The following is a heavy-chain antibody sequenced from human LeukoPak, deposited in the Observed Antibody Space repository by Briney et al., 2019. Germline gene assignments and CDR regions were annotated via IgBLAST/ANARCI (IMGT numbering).Heavy chain of an antibody. CDR2: ITPYNGNR. Sequence: ASVKVSCKASGYTFTYRYLHWVRQAPGQAFEWMGWITPYNGNRNCAKKFQDRVTITRDTSLSTAHMELSSLRSEDTAMYYCARSALYSTKSDYYFESWGQGTLVTVSS. V-gene: IGHV1-45*02. CDR1: GYTFTYRY. D-gene: IGHD2-2*01. J-gene: IGHJ4*02. CDR3: ARSALYSTKSDYYFES.